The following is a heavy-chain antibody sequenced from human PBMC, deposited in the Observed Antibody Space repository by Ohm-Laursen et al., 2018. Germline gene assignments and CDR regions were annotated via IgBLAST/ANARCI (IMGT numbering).Heavy chain of an antibody. CDR3: AREGLLLWFGEADY. CDR1: GYTFTSYG. D-gene: IGHD3-10*01. CDR2: ISAYNGNT. J-gene: IGHJ4*02. V-gene: IGHV1-18*01. Sequence: SSVKVSCKASGYTFTSYGISWVRQAPGQGLEWMGWISAYNGNTNYAQKLQGRVTMTTDTSTSTAYMELRSLRSDDTAVYYCAREGLLLWFGEADYWGQGTLVTVSS.